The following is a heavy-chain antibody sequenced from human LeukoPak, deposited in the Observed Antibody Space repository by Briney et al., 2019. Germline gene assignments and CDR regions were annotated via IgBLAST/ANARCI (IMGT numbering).Heavy chain of an antibody. V-gene: IGHV1-46*01. J-gene: IGHJ3*02. Sequence: ASVNVSCKASGYSLTGYYMHWVRQAPRQGLEWMGIINPSGGTTSYAQKFQGRVTVTRDTSTSTVYMELSSLRSEDTAVYYCARDLVVVTGLRTRGSFDIWGQGTMVTVSS. CDR2: INPSGGTT. D-gene: IGHD2-21*02. CDR3: ARDLVVVTGLRTRGSFDI. CDR1: GYSLTGYY.